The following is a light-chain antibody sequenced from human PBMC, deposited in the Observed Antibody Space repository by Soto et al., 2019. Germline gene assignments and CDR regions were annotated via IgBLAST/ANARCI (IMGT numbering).Light chain of an antibody. J-gene: IGKJ4*01. Sequence: IVLTQSPGTLSLSPGERATLSCRASQLVSTNYLAWYQQKPGQAPRLLISGASSRATGIPDRFSGSGSGADFTLTISRLEPEDFAVYYCQQYGSVPLTFGGGTKVEIK. CDR3: QQYGSVPLT. V-gene: IGKV3-20*01. CDR1: QLVSTNY. CDR2: GAS.